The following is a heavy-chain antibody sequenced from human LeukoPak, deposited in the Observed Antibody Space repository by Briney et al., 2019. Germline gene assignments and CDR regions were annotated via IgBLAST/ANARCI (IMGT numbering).Heavy chain of an antibody. J-gene: IGHJ6*03. CDR1: GFSFSTYA. CDR2: ISGSSNTI. Sequence: GGSLRLSCAASGFSFSTYAMNWVRQAPGKGLEWLSYISGSSNTIYYADSVKGRFTVSRDNAKNSLHLQMNSLRTEDTAVYFCASGGPCGSTNYYYYCYMNVWGKGTTVTVSS. CDR3: ASGGPCGSTNYYYYCYMNV. V-gene: IGHV3-48*04. D-gene: IGHD2-2*01.